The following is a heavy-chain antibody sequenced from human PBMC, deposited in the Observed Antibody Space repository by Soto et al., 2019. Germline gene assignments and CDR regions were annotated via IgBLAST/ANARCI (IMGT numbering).Heavy chain of an antibody. J-gene: IGHJ4*02. CDR2: ITSSGSST. CDR3: ARHTVAAPTPYFDY. CDR1: GFTFSNYA. D-gene: IGHD6-6*01. V-gene: IGHV3-23*01. Sequence: GGSLRLSCAASGFTFSNYAMTWVRQSPGKGLEWVSIITSSGSSTHFADSVKGRFTISRDNSKNTLYLQMNTLRAEDTVVYYCARHTVAAPTPYFDYWGQGTLVTVSS.